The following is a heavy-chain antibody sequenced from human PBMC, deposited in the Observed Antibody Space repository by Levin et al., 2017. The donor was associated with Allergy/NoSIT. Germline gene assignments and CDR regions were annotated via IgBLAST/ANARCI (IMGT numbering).Heavy chain of an antibody. V-gene: IGHV3-7*01. CDR1: GFTFSSSW. CDR3: ARDRFRALDY. D-gene: IGHD3-10*01. Sequence: LSLPCAASGFTFSSSWMSWVRQAPGKGLEWVANIKQDGSEKYYVDSVKGRFTISRDNAKNSLYLQMNSLRAEDTAVYYCARDRFRALDYWGQGTLVTVSS. CDR2: IKQDGSEK. J-gene: IGHJ4*02.